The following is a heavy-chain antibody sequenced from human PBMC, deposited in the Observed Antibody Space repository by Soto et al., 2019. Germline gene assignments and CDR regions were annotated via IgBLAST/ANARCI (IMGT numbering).Heavy chain of an antibody. Sequence: WWSLKLSCAASGFTFNNHGMHWVRQAPGKGLEWVAVISFDGTNKYYADSVKGRFTISRDNSKNTLYLLMNSLRAEDTAVYYCAKDLTLYCTNGVCSHGFDPWGQGTLVTSPQ. J-gene: IGHJ5*02. D-gene: IGHD2-8*01. CDR2: ISFDGTNK. V-gene: IGHV3-30*18. CDR1: GFTFNNHG. CDR3: AKDLTLYCTNGVCSHGFDP.